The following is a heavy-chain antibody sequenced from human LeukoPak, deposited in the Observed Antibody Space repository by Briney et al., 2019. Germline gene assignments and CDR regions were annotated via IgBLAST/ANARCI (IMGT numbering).Heavy chain of an antibody. D-gene: IGHD6-13*01. Sequence: ASVKVSCKASGGTFSSYTISWVRQAPGPGLEWMGRIIPILGIANYAQKFQGRVTITADKSTSTAYMELSSLRSEDTAVYYCARDVAAAASFDPWGQGNLVTVSS. J-gene: IGHJ5*02. CDR1: GGTFSSYT. CDR2: IIPILGIA. V-gene: IGHV1-69*04. CDR3: ARDVAAAASFDP.